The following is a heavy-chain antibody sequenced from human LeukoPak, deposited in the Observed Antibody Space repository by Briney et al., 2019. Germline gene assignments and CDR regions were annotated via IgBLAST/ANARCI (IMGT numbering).Heavy chain of an antibody. V-gene: IGHV5-51*01. CDR2: IYPNDSDT. Sequence: GESLKISCKGSGDSFSSYWIGWVRQMPGKGLEWMGIIYPNDSDTRYSPSFQGQVTISADKSISTAYLQWSSLKVSDTAMYYCARLIEGTRWLVPTFDYWGQGTLVTVSS. D-gene: IGHD6-19*01. J-gene: IGHJ4*02. CDR3: ARLIEGTRWLVPTFDY. CDR1: GDSFSSYW.